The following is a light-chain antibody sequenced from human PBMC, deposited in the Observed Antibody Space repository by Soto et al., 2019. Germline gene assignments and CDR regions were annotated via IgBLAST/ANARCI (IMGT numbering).Light chain of an antibody. CDR3: QQSFSVPPT. V-gene: IGKV1-5*01. CDR2: DAS. J-gene: IGKJ5*01. Sequence: DIQMTQSPSTLSASVGDRVTITCRASRSISSWLAWYQQKPGKAPKLLIYDASSLESGVPSRFSGSGSGTNFSLTISNLQPEDFATYYCQQSFSVPPTFGQGTRLENK. CDR1: RSISSW.